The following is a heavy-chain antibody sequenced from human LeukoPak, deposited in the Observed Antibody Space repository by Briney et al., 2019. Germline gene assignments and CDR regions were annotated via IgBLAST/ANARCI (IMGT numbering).Heavy chain of an antibody. J-gene: IGHJ1*01. Sequence: ASVTLSCKTSGYTFGTSGICWVRQAPGQGLEWMGWIRPDLRMTYYAQKVQGRVAMTADTSTRTAYLELRSQRSDDTAVYYCARDGPLGYFQDWGQGTLVTDSS. CDR3: ARDGPLGYFQD. CDR1: GYTFGTSG. V-gene: IGHV1-18*01. CDR2: IRPDLRMT. D-gene: IGHD3-10*01.